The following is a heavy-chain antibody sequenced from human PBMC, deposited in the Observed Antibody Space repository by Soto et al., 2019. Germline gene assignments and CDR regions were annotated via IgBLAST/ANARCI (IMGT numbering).Heavy chain of an antibody. J-gene: IGHJ4*02. CDR1: GFPFTNYA. CDR2: ISNTGDAT. D-gene: IGHD3-16*01. Sequence: GGSLRLSCTASGFPFTNYAMAWARQPPGERLEWVSAISNTGDATNYADSVKGRFAISRDNAKNTLYLQMNSLRAEDTALYYCTRVEISAWGKFDSWGQGTLVTVSS. CDR3: TRVEISAWGKFDS. V-gene: IGHV3-23*01.